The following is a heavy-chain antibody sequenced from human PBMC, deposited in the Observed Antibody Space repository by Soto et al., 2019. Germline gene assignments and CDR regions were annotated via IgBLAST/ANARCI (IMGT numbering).Heavy chain of an antibody. V-gene: IGHV3-74*01. J-gene: IGHJ4*02. CDR2: INRDGSST. CDR3: ARVGGDLDY. D-gene: IGHD2-21*02. Sequence: EVQLVESGGGLVQPGGSLRLSCAPLGLPFSVNWMTWVRQAPGRGLLWVSRINRDGSSTYYADSVKGRSTISRDNAKNTLYLQMNSLRAEDTAVYYCARVGGDLDYWGQGTLVTVSS. CDR1: GLPFSVNW.